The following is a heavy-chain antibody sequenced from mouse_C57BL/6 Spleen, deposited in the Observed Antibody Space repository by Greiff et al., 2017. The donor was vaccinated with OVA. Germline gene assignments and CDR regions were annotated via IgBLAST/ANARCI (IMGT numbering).Heavy chain of an antibody. Sequence: VQLQQSGPGLVKPSQSLSLTCSVTGYSITSGYYWNWIRQFPGNKLEWMGYISYDGSNNYNPSLKNRISITRDTSKNQFFLKLNSVTTEDTATYYCAREGRLYDGYYVGFDYWGQGTTRTVSS. V-gene: IGHV3-6*01. CDR3: AREGRLYDGYYVGFDY. J-gene: IGHJ2*01. CDR1: GYSITSGYY. D-gene: IGHD2-3*01. CDR2: ISYDGSN.